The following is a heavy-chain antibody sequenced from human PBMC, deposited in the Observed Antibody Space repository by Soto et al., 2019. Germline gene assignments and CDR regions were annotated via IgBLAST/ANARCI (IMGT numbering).Heavy chain of an antibody. D-gene: IGHD2-2*01. CDR1: GGSFSDYS. CDR3: AREYCSRTSCCIYFNY. J-gene: IGHJ4*02. V-gene: IGHV4-34*01. CDR2: INHSGST. Sequence: SETLSLTCAVYGGSFSDYSWSWIRQPPGKGLEWIGEINHSGSTSYNPSLESRVTLSVDTSKNQFSLKLSSVTAADTAMYYCAREYCSRTSCCIYFNYWGQGTLVTVSS.